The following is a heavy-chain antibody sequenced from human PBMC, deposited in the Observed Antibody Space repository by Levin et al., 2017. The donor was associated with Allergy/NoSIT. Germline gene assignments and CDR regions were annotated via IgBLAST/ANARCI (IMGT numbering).Heavy chain of an antibody. CDR3: TAGLRYSYMDV. CDR2: IKTKPYGEAT. J-gene: IGHJ6*03. D-gene: IGHD4-17*01. Sequence: SCAASGFTFNDAWMSWVRRAPGTGLEWVGHIKTKPYGEATEYAAPVKGRFTISRDDSKNIVYLQMNSLKTEDTAVYYCTAGLRYSYMDVWGQGTTVTVSS. V-gene: IGHV3-15*01. CDR1: GFTFNDAW.